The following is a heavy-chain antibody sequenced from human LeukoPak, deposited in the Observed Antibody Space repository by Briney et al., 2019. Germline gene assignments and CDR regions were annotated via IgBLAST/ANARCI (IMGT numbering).Heavy chain of an antibody. CDR3: ARSAYPGNSVIED. D-gene: IGHD4-23*01. J-gene: IGHJ4*02. Sequence: GGSLRLSCAASGFSFSSHWMHWVRQVPGKGLVWVSHIKSDGTTTSYADSVKGRFTISRDNAKSTLYLQMNSLRAEDTAVYYCARSAYPGNSVIEDWGRGALVTVSS. CDR1: GFSFSSHW. CDR2: IKSDGTTT. V-gene: IGHV3-74*01.